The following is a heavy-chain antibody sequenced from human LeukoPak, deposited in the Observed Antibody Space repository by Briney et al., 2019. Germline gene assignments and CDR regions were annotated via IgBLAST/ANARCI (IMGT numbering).Heavy chain of an antibody. CDR2: IYYSGST. CDR3: ARLRDGTRVDY. J-gene: IGHJ4*02. Sequence: PSETLSLTCTVSGGSISSYYWSWIRQPPGKGLEWIGYIYYSGSTNYNPSLKSRVTISVDTSKNQFSLKLSSVTAADTAVYYCARLRDGTRVDYWGQRTLVTVSS. CDR1: GGSISSYY. D-gene: IGHD6-13*01. V-gene: IGHV4-59*08.